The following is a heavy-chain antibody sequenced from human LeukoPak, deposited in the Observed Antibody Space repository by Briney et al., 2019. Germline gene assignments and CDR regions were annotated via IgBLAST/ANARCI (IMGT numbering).Heavy chain of an antibody. CDR1: GGSFSGYY. D-gene: IGHD4-11*01. V-gene: IGHV4-34*01. Sequence: SETLSLTCAVYGGSFSGYYWSWIRQPPGKGLEWIGEINHSGSTNNNPSLKSRVTISVDTSKNQFSLKLSSVTAADTAVYYCARGPGPMTTVTTWFDPWGQGTLVTVSS. CDR2: INHSGST. CDR3: ARGPGPMTTVTTWFDP. J-gene: IGHJ5*02.